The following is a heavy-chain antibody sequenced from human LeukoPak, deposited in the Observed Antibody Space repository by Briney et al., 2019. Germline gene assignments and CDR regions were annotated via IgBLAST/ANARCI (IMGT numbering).Heavy chain of an antibody. V-gene: IGHV3-23*01. Sequence: GGSLRLSCAASGFTFSSYAMRWVRQAPGKGLEWVSAISASGGSTHYADSVKGRFTISRDNSKNTLHLQMNSLRAEDTAVYYCAKHGEYYGLGSPVGDYWGQGTLVTVSS. D-gene: IGHD3-10*01. CDR1: GFTFSSYA. CDR2: ISASGGST. J-gene: IGHJ4*02. CDR3: AKHGEYYGLGSPVGDY.